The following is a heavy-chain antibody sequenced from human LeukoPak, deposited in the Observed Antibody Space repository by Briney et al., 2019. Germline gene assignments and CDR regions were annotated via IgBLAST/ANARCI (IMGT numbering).Heavy chain of an antibody. CDR3: ARDTGIAVVVAANDY. CDR2: ISAYNGNT. Sequence: ASVKVSCKASGYTFTSYGISWVRQAPGQGLEWMGWISAYNGNTNYAQKLQGRVTMTTDTSTSTAYMELRSLRSDDTAVYYCARDTGIAVVVAANDYWGQGTLVTVSS. V-gene: IGHV1-18*01. J-gene: IGHJ4*02. D-gene: IGHD2-15*01. CDR1: GYTFTSYG.